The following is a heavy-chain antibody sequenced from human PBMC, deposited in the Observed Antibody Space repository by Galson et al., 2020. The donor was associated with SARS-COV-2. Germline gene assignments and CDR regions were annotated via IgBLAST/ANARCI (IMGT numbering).Heavy chain of an antibody. CDR2: IYYSGST. Sequence: SQTLSLTCTVSGGSISSSSYYWGWIRQPPGKGLEWIGSIYYSGSTYYNPSLKSRVTISVDTSKNQFSLKLSSVTAADTAVYYCARLTPQLCPDYWGQGTLVTVSS. CDR3: ARLTPQLCPDY. CDR1: GGSISSSSYY. D-gene: IGHD2-2*01. V-gene: IGHV4-39*01. J-gene: IGHJ4*02.